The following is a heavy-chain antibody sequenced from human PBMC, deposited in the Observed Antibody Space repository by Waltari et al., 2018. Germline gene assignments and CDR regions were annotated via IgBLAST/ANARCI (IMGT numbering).Heavy chain of an antibody. CDR3: AEAGLYVRDYYYDYGMGV. J-gene: IGHJ6*02. Sequence: EVQLLESGGGLVQPGGSLSLSCAASGFTFSSYAMSWVRQAPGKGRGWVSRMRGSGAAIYYADSVKSRVTISRDKSKNTLYLQMISLGAEDTAVYYCAEAGLYVRDYYYDYGMGVWGQGTTVTVSS. CDR1: GFTFSSYA. V-gene: IGHV3-23*01. D-gene: IGHD3-16*01. CDR2: MRGSGAAI.